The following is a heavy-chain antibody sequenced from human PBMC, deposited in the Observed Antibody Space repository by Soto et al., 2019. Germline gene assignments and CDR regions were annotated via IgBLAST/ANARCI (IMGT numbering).Heavy chain of an antibody. Sequence: PSETLSLTCTVSGGSISSGDYYWSWIRQPPGKGLEWIGYIYYSGSTYYNPSLKSRVTISVDTSKNQFSLKLSSVTAADTAVYYCARGAPAGDEYYFDYWGQGTLVTVSS. V-gene: IGHV4-30-4*01. CDR1: GGSISSGDYY. CDR2: IYYSGST. J-gene: IGHJ4*02. D-gene: IGHD2-21*02. CDR3: ARGAPAGDEYYFDY.